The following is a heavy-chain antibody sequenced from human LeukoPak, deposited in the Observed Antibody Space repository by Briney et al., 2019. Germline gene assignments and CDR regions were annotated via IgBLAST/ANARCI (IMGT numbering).Heavy chain of an antibody. D-gene: IGHD4-17*01. J-gene: IGHJ5*02. CDR3: ARQVYGDYGGYWFDP. CDR2: IYYSGST. Sequence: SETLSLTCTVTGDSISSSSHYWGWISQPPGKGLEWIGSIYYSGSTFYNPSLKSRGTISVDTSKNHFSLKLSSVTAADTAVYYCARQVYGDYGGYWFDPWGQGTLVTVSS. CDR1: GDSISSSSHY. V-gene: IGHV4-39*01.